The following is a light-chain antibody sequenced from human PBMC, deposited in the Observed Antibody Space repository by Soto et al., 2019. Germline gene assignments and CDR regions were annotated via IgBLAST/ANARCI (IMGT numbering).Light chain of an antibody. CDR1: QSVSSY. CDR2: GAS. CDR3: QQYNNWPPT. V-gene: IGKV3-15*01. Sequence: EIVMTHSPATLSFSPVERATLSCRASQSVSSYLAWYQQKPGQAPRLLIYGASTRATGIPARFSGSGSGTEFTLTISSLQSEDFAVYYCQQYNNWPPTFGQGTKVDIK. J-gene: IGKJ1*01.